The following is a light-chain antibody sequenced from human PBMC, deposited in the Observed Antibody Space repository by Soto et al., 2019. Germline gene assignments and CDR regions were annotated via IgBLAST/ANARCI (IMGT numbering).Light chain of an antibody. CDR3: QQYGNSPQT. CDR2: GTS. J-gene: IGKJ1*01. CDR1: QSVPSTY. V-gene: IGKV3-20*01. Sequence: VLSQSPGRVSLSPGERATLSCRASQSVPSTYFAWYQQKPGQPPRLLISGTSNRATGIPDRFNGSGSGTDFTLTIARLEPGDFAVYYCQQYGNSPQTFGQGTKVDIK.